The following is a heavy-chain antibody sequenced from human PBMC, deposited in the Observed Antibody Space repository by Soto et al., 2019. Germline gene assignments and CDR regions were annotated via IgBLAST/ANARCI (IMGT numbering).Heavy chain of an antibody. CDR3: ARDVGGVTGYGDEIVDGMDV. CDR1: GFTFSSYG. D-gene: IGHD4-17*01. CDR2: IWYDGSNK. Sequence: QVQLVESGGGVVQPGRSLRLSCAASGFTFSSYGMHWVRQAPGKGLEWVAVIWYDGSNKYYADSVKGRFTISRDNSKNTLYLEMNSRSAEDTAVYYCARDVGGVTGYGDEIVDGMDVWGQGTTVTVSS. V-gene: IGHV3-33*01. J-gene: IGHJ6*02.